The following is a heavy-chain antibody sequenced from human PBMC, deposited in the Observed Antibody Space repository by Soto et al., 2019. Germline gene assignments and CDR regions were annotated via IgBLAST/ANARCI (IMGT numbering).Heavy chain of an antibody. CDR2: IYHSGST. V-gene: IGHV4-30-2*01. D-gene: IGHD3-22*01. Sequence: PSETLSLTCAVSGGSISSGGYSWSWIRQPPGKGLEWIGYIYHSGSTYYSPSLKSRATISGDTSKNQLSLNLTSVTAADTAVYYCARGYADSSGYYIEFFQHWGQGTLVTVSS. CDR1: GGSISSGGYS. J-gene: IGHJ1*01. CDR3: ARGYADSSGYYIEFFQH.